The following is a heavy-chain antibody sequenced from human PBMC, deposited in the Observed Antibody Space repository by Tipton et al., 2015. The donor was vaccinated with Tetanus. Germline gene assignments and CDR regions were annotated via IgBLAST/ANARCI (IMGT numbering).Heavy chain of an antibody. V-gene: IGHV4-34*08. D-gene: IGHD1-1*01. Sequence: LRLSCAASGFTFSSYNMNWIRQAPGKGLEWIGEINHSGSTNHNPSLKSRVTLSVDTSKNQFSLKLNSVTAADTAMYYCVTVNFPNYYHYGMDVWGQGTTVTVSS. CDR2: INHSGST. CDR1: GFTFSSYN. J-gene: IGHJ6*02. CDR3: VTVNFPNYYHYGMDV.